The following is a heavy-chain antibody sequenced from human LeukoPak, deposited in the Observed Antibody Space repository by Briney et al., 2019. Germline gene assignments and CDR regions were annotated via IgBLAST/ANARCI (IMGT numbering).Heavy chain of an antibody. D-gene: IGHD6-13*01. CDR3: TGVSRSSWYDY. CDR2: ISSSSTTI. J-gene: IGHJ4*02. CDR1: GFTFSSYS. V-gene: IGHV3-48*01. Sequence: GGSLRLSCAASGFTFSSYSMNWVRQAPGKELEWVSFISSSSTTIYYADSVKGRFTISRDNAKNSLYLQMNSLKTEDTAVYYCTGVSRSSWYDYWGQGTLVTVSS.